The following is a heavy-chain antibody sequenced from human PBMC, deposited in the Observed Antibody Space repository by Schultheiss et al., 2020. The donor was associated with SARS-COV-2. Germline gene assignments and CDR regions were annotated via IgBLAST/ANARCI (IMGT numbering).Heavy chain of an antibody. V-gene: IGHV5-51*01. CDR2: IYPDDSDT. J-gene: IGHJ4*02. CDR3: ASARGLNRPFDY. CDR1: GYSFTSYW. D-gene: IGHD1-14*01. Sequence: GGSLRLSCKGSGYSFTSYWIGWVRQMPGKGLEWMGNIYPDDSDTRYRPSFQGQVTSSADKSISTAYLQWSSLKASDTAMYYCASARGLNRPFDYWGQGTLVTVSS.